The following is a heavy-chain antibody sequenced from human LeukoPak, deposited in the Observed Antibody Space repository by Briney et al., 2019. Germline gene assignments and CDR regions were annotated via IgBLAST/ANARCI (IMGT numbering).Heavy chain of an antibody. D-gene: IGHD6-19*01. CDR1: GFTFSSYA. Sequence: GGSLRLSCAASGFTFSSYAMSWVRQAPGKGLEWVGRSSKEADRYTTEYAASVQGRFTISRDDSKNSLYLQMNSLKTEDTAVYYCTRDGWGLGDYWGQGALVTVSS. J-gene: IGHJ4*02. CDR2: SSKEADRYTT. CDR3: TRDGWGLGDY. V-gene: IGHV3-72*01.